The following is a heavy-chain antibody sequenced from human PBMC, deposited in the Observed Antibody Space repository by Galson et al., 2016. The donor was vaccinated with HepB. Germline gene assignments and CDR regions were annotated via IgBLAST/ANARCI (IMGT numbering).Heavy chain of an antibody. J-gene: IGHJ4*02. CDR1: GFTFKKYG. CDR2: IESYSKII. D-gene: IGHD5-24*01. V-gene: IGHV3-48*04. CDR3: ARDGPNYNYDF. Sequence: SLRLSCAASGFTFKKYGFNWVRLTPGKGLEWLSYIESYSKIIRYTDSVRGRFTVSRDNAKNSVYLQLSGLRVEETAIYYCARDGPNYNYDFWGQGTLVTVFS.